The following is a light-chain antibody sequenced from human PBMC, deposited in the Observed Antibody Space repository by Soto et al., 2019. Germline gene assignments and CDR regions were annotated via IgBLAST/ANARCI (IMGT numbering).Light chain of an antibody. V-gene: IGKV3-11*01. J-gene: IGKJ2*01. CDR3: QQRFNWPRFT. CDR2: DAS. Sequence: EIVLTQSPATLSLSPGERATLSCRASQSVSSYLAWYQQKPGQAPRLLIYDASNRATGIPARFSGGGSGTDFTLTSSSLQPVVFAVYYCQQRFNWPRFTFGQGTKLESK. CDR1: QSVSSY.